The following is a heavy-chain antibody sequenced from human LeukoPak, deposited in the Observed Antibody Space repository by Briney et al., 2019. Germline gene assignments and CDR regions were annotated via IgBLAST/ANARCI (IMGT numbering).Heavy chain of an antibody. CDR2: IYHSGST. J-gene: IGHJ4*02. Sequence: SQTLSLTCTVSGGSISSGGYYWSWIRQPPGKGLEWIGYIYHSGSTYYNPSLKSRVTISVDTSKNQFSLELSSVTAADTAVYYCARKPIVNSAWYYFDYWGQGTLVTVSS. V-gene: IGHV4-30-2*01. CDR3: ARKPIVNSAWYYFDY. CDR1: GGSISSGGYY. D-gene: IGHD3-22*01.